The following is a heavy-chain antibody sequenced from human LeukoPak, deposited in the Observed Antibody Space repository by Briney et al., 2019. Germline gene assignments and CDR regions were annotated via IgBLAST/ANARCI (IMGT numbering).Heavy chain of an antibody. CDR2: FSGSGGTT. J-gene: IGHJ6*03. D-gene: IGHD2-8*01. Sequence: SGDSLTLSCAASGFTFSNYAMNWVRQAPGRGLEWVPGFSGSGGTTYYADSVKGRFTISRDNSKNALYLQMNSLRVEDTAVYYCANGNRCTSPNCLGYYYFYMDVWGKGTTVTVSS. CDR3: ANGNRCTSPNCLGYYYFYMDV. V-gene: IGHV3-23*01. CDR1: GFTFSNYA.